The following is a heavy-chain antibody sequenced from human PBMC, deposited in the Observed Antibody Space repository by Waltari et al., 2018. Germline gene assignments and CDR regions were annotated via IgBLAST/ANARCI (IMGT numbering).Heavy chain of an antibody. J-gene: IGHJ4*02. CDR2: IRDYGSNK. CDR1: GFTLSRYG. Sequence: QVQLVESGGGVVQPGGSLRLSCAASGFTLSRYGMHWVRQAPGKGLEWVAFIRDYGSNKYYAYSLKGRFTISRDNSKNTLYLQMNSLRAEDTAVYYCSSWYGFGYWGQGTLVTVSS. D-gene: IGHD6-13*01. V-gene: IGHV3-30*02. CDR3: SSWYGFGY.